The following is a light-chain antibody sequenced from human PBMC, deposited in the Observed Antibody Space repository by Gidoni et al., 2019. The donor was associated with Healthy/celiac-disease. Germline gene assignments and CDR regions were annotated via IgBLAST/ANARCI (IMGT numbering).Light chain of an antibody. Sequence: DIVMTQPPDSLAVSLGERATINCKSSQSVLYSSNNKNYLAWYQQKPGQPPKLLIYLASTRESGVPDRFSGSGSGTDFTLTISCLQAEDVAVYYCQQYYITQTFGQGTKVEIK. V-gene: IGKV4-1*01. CDR1: QSVLYSSNNKNY. CDR2: LAS. CDR3: QQYYITQT. J-gene: IGKJ1*01.